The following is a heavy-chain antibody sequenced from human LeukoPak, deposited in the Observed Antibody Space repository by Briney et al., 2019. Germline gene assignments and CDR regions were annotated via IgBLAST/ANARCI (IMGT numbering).Heavy chain of an antibody. J-gene: IGHJ3*02. CDR3: ARGPYSYDSSGAFDI. Sequence: SETLSLTCTVSSGSIIRYHWSWIRQSAEKGLEWIGRISTSGSPNYNPSLKSRVTISVDTSKNQFSLKLSSVTAADTAVYFCARGPYSYDSSGAFDIWGQGTMVTVSS. CDR1: SGSIIRYH. D-gene: IGHD3-22*01. CDR2: ISTSGSP. V-gene: IGHV4-4*07.